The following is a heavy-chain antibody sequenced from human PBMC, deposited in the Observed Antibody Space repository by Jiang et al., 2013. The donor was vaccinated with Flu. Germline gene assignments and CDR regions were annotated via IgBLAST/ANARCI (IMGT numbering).Heavy chain of an antibody. J-gene: IGHJ3*02. CDR3: ARDLWIAVAGTPDPNDAFDI. CDR2: YYRSKWYN. V-gene: IGHV6-1*01. Sequence: YYRSKWYNDYAVSVKSRITINPDTSKNQFSLQLNSVTPEDTAVYYCARDLWIAVAGTPDPNDAFDIWGQGTMVTVSS. D-gene: IGHD6-19*01.